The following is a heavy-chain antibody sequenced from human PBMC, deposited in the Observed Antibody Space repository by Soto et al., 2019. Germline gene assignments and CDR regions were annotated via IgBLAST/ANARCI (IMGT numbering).Heavy chain of an antibody. CDR1: GYTFSSYD. CDR3: ARAGSGWSDDAFDI. Sequence: QVQLVQSGAEVKKPWASVKVSCKSSGYTFSSYDINWVRQATGQGLKWMGWTNPNSGNTAYAQKFQGRVTMARDTCITTAYMELSSLRSEDTAVYYCARAGSGWSDDAFDIWGQGTMVTVSS. D-gene: IGHD6-19*01. J-gene: IGHJ3*02. V-gene: IGHV1-8*02. CDR2: TNPNSGNT.